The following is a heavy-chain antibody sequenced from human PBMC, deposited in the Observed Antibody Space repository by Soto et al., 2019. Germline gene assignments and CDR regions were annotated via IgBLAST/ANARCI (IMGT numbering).Heavy chain of an antibody. CDR3: ARGGQDFWSGPFDY. J-gene: IGHJ4*02. V-gene: IGHV4-4*07. Sequence: SETLSLTCTVSGGSIINYFCNWIRQPAGKGLEWIGRIDNSGSTNYNPSLKSRITMSADTSRNQFSLKLNSVTAADTAVYYCARGGQDFWSGPFDYWGQGALVTVSS. D-gene: IGHD3-3*01. CDR1: GGSIINYF. CDR2: IDNSGST.